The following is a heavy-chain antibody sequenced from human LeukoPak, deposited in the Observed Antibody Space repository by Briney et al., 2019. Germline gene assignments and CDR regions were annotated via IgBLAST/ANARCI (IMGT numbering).Heavy chain of an antibody. J-gene: IGHJ4*02. V-gene: IGHV5-51*01. CDR1: GYSFTSYW. CDR3: ARGGVVPAAITYYFDY. CDR2: IYPGDSDT. D-gene: IGHD2-2*02. Sequence: GESLKISCKGSGYSFTSYWIGWVRQMPGKGLEWMGIIYPGDSDTRYSPSFQGQVTISADKSISTAYLQWSSLKASDTAMYYCARGGVVPAAITYYFDYWGQGTLVTVSS.